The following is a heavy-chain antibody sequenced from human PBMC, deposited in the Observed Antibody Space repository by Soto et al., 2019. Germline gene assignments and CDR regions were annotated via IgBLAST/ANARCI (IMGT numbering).Heavy chain of an antibody. Sequence: SETLSLTCTVSGGSISSYYWSWIRQPAGKGLEWIGRIYTGGSTNYNPSLKSRVTMSVDTSKNQFSLKLSSVTAADTAVYYCERDYDFWSGSYGMDVWGQGTTVTVSS. CDR1: GGSISSYY. J-gene: IGHJ6*02. CDR3: ERDYDFWSGSYGMDV. CDR2: IYTGGST. D-gene: IGHD3-3*01. V-gene: IGHV4-4*07.